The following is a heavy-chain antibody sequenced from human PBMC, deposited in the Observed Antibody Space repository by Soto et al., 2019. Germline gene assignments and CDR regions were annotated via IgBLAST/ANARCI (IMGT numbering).Heavy chain of an antibody. J-gene: IGHJ6*02. CDR2: IYYSGST. D-gene: IGHD4-17*01. CDR3: ARLSVTRMDYYGMDV. Sequence: SETLSLTCTVSVGSISSSSYYWGWIRQPPGKGLEWIGSIYYSGSTYYNPSLKSRVTISVDTSKNQFSLKLSSVTAADTAVYYCARLSVTRMDYYGMDVWGQGTTVTVSS. CDR1: VGSISSSSYY. V-gene: IGHV4-39*01.